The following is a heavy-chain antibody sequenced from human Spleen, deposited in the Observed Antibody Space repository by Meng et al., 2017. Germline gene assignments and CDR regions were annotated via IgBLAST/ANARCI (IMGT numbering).Heavy chain of an antibody. Sequence: SETLSLTCAVYGGSFSGYYWSWIRQPPGKGLEWIGEINHSGSTNYNPSLKSRVTISVDTSKNQFSLKLSSVTAADTAVYYCARGHIVVVPAAILYYYYYGMDVWGQGTTVTVSS. CDR2: INHSGST. J-gene: IGHJ6*02. D-gene: IGHD2-2*01. CDR3: ARGHIVVVPAAILYYYYYGMDV. CDR1: GGSFSGYY. V-gene: IGHV4-34*01.